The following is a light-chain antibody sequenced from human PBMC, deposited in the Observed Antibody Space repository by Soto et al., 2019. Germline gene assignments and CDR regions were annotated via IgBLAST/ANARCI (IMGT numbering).Light chain of an antibody. CDR3: MQGTHWPPT. CDR2: KVS. CDR1: QSLVYSDGNTF. V-gene: IGKV2-30*01. J-gene: IGKJ1*01. Sequence: DVGMTQSPLSLPVTLGQPASISCRSSQSLVYSDGNTFLNWFQQRPGQSPRRLIYKVSNRDSGVPDRFSGSGSATDFTLEISRVEAEDVGIYYCMQGTHWPPTFGQGTKVEIK.